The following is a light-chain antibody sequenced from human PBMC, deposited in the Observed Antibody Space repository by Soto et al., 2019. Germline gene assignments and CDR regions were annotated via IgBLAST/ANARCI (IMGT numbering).Light chain of an antibody. Sequence: AIQMTQSPSSLSASVGDRVTISCRASQDIRNDLGWYQQKPWKAPDLLISAASNLQSGVPSRFSGSGSGTDFTLTISSLQPEDIATYYCLQDYSSPQTFGQGTKRQIK. CDR2: AAS. J-gene: IGKJ2*01. CDR3: LQDYSSPQT. V-gene: IGKV1-6*01. CDR1: QDIRND.